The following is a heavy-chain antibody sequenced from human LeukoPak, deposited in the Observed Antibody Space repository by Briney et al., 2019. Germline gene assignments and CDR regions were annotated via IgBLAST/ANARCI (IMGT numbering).Heavy chain of an antibody. J-gene: IGHJ4*02. V-gene: IGHV4-4*07. D-gene: IGHD6-13*01. CDR2: IYTSGST. CDR1: GGSISSYY. Sequence: SETLSLTCTVSGGSISSYYWSWIRQPAGKGLEWIGRIYTSGSTNYNPSLKSRVTMSVDTSKNQFSLKLSSVTAADTAVYYCARDAVGQQLVQGEFDYWGQGTLATVSS. CDR3: ARDAVGQQLVQGEFDY.